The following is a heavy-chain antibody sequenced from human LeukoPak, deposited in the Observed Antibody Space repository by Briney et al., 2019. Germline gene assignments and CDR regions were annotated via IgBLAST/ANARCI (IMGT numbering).Heavy chain of an antibody. Sequence: SETQSLTCSVSGGSISGFFWSWIRHPAGKGLEWIGRIYSGGSTNDNPSLTSRITMSVDTSKNEFSLTLSSVTAADTAVYYCARDLASGSGIKRGAFDIWGQGITVTVSS. D-gene: IGHD3-10*01. J-gene: IGHJ3*02. CDR2: IYSGGST. CDR3: ARDLASGSGIKRGAFDI. V-gene: IGHV4-4*07. CDR1: GGSISGFF.